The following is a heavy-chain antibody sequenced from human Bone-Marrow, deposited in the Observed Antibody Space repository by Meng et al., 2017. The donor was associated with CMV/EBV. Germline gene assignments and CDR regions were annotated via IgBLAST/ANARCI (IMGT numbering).Heavy chain of an antibody. J-gene: IGHJ6*02. V-gene: IGHV3-23*01. Sequence: GESLKISCAASGFTYSSYAMNWVRQAPGEGLEWVSSISGGGGSTYYADSVKGGFTISRDNAKNSLYLQMNSLRAEDTAVYYCARGVVPAAIREGYYYYYYGMDVWGQGTTVTVSS. CDR1: GFTYSSYA. CDR2: ISGGGGST. D-gene: IGHD2-2*02. CDR3: ARGVVPAAIREGYYYYYYGMDV.